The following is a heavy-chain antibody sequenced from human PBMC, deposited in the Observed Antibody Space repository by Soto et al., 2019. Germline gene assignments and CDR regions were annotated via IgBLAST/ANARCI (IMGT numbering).Heavy chain of an antibody. V-gene: IGHV4-59*08. CDR2: IYYSGST. J-gene: IGHJ6*03. Sequence: QVQLQESGPGLVKPSETLSLTCTVSGGSISSYYWSWIRQPPGKGLEWIGYIYYSGSTNYNPSLKSRVTISVDTSKNQFSLKLSSVTAADTAVYYCARLSAGTSYLYYYYYYMDVWGKGTTVTVSS. D-gene: IGHD1-7*01. CDR3: ARLSAGTSYLYYYYYYMDV. CDR1: GGSISSYY.